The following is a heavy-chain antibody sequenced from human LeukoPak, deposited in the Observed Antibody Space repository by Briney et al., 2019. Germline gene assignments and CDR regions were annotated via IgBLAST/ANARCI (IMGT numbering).Heavy chain of an antibody. CDR1: GFTFSTYA. CDR2: ISGSGAGT. J-gene: IGHJ3*01. V-gene: IGHV3-23*01. Sequence: GGSLRLSCAASGFTFSTYAMSWVRQAPGKGLKWVADISGSGAGTYYADSVKGRFTISRDNSKNTLYLQMNSLRAEDTAVYHCAKEANYYVSGSYFSLWGQGTKVTVSS. D-gene: IGHD3-10*01. CDR3: AKEANYYVSGSYFSL.